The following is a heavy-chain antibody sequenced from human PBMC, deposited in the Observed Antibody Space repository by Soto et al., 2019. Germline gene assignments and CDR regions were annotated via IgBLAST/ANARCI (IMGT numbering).Heavy chain of an antibody. CDR1: GGSFSGYY. D-gene: IGHD1-1*01. CDR2: INHSGST. V-gene: IGHV4-34*01. CDR3: ARDTGSDAFDI. Sequence: QVQLQQWGAGLLKPSETLSLTCAVYGGSFSGYYWGWIRQPPGKGLEWIGEINHSGSTNYNPSLKSRVTISVDTSKNQCSLKLSSVTAADTAVYYCARDTGSDAFDIWGQGTMVTVSS. J-gene: IGHJ3*02.